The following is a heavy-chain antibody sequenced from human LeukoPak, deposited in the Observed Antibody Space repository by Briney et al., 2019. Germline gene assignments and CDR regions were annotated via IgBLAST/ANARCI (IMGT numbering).Heavy chain of an antibody. Sequence: SGGSLRLSCAASGFTFSSYAMHWVRQAPGKGLEWVAVISYDGSNKYYADSVKGRFTISRDNSKNTLYLQMNSLRAEDTAVYYCARDVSLHFYYFDYWGQGTLVTVSS. D-gene: IGHD2/OR15-2a*01. CDR2: ISYDGSNK. CDR1: GFTFSSYA. V-gene: IGHV3-30-3*01. J-gene: IGHJ4*02. CDR3: ARDVSLHFYYFDY.